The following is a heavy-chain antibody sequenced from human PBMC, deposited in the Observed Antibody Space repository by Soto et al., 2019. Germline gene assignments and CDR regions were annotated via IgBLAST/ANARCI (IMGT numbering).Heavy chain of an antibody. CDR1: GGSFSGYS. Sequence: QVQLQQWGAGLLKPSETLSLTCAVYGGSFSGYSWSWIRQPPGKGLEWIGEINHRGSTNYNPSLKSRVTISVDTSKNQFPLKVSSVTAADTAVYYCAGHCTTTSCYWRFDPWGQGTLVTVSS. CDR3: AGHCTTTSCYWRFDP. J-gene: IGHJ5*02. D-gene: IGHD2-2*01. V-gene: IGHV4-34*01. CDR2: INHRGST.